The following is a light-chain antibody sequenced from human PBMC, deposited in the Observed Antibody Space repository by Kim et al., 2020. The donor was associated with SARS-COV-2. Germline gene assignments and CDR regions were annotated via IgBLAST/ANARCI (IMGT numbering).Light chain of an antibody. V-gene: IGLV1-44*01. CDR2: SNN. Sequence: QSVLTQPPSASGTPGQRVTISCSGSSSNIGSNTVNWYQQLPGTAPKLLIHSNNQRPSGVPDRFSGSKSGTSASLAISGLQSEDEADYYCAAWDDSLNGSWVFGGGTQLTVL. CDR3: AAWDDSLNGSWV. J-gene: IGLJ3*02. CDR1: SSNIGSNT.